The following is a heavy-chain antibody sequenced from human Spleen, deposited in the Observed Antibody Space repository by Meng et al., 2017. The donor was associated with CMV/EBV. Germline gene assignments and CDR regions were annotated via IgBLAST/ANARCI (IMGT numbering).Heavy chain of an antibody. Sequence: SETLSLTCAVYGGSFSGYYWSWIRQPPGKGLEWIGTVYYRVNTYHNPSLKRRVTISVDTSKNQFSLKLTSVTAADTAVYFCARLGSSVNHYYFDYWGQGTLVTVSS. D-gene: IGHD1-14*01. CDR1: GGSFSGYY. CDR3: ARLGSSVNHYYFDY. V-gene: IGHV4-34*01. J-gene: IGHJ4*02. CDR2: VYYRVNT.